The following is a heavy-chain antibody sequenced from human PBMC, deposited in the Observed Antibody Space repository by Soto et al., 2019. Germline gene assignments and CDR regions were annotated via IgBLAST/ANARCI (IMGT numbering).Heavy chain of an antibody. CDR3: AKDRHYDYVWGSYRLWAFDI. CDR2: ISGRGGST. Sequence: GGSLRLSCAASGFTFSSYAMSWVRQAPGKGLEWVSAISGRGGSTYYADSVKGRFTISRDNSKNTLYLQMNSLRAEDTAVYYCAKDRHYDYVWGSYRLWAFDIWGQGTMVTVSS. D-gene: IGHD3-16*02. CDR1: GFTFSSYA. J-gene: IGHJ3*02. V-gene: IGHV3-23*01.